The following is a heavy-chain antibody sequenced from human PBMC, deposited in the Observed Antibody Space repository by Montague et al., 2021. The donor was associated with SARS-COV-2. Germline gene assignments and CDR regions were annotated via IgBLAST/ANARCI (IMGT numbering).Heavy chain of an antibody. CDR1: GFTFSNYW. V-gene: IGHV3-7*01. CDR2: IKPDGSGQ. D-gene: IGHD3-10*01. J-gene: IGHJ4*02. CDR3: ARSLFSSGSF. Sequence: SLRLSCAASGFTFSNYWMNWARQAPGKGLEWVASIKPDGSGQNYVDSVKGRSTISRDNAKKSLYLQMNSLRVDDTAVYYCARSLFSSGSFWGQGTLVTVSS.